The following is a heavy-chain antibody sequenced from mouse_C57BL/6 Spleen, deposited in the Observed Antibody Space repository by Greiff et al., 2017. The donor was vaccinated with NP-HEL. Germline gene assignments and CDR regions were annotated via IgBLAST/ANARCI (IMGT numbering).Heavy chain of an antibody. CDR2: SRNKANDYTT. CDR1: GFTFSDFY. Sequence: EVKLVESGGGLVQSGRSLRLSCATSGFTFSDFYMEWVRQAPGKGLEWIAASRNKANDYTTEYSASVKGRFIVSRDTSQSILYLQMNALRAEDTAIYYCARDVLGAMDYWGQGTSVTVSS. CDR3: ARDVLGAMDY. J-gene: IGHJ4*01. D-gene: IGHD4-1*01. V-gene: IGHV7-1*01.